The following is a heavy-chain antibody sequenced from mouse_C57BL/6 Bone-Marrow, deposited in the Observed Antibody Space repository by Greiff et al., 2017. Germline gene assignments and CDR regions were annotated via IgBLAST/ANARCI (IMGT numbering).Heavy chain of an antibody. CDR1: GFNIKDYY. CDR3: ARPTVVASTFDY. V-gene: IGHV14-2*01. D-gene: IGHD1-1*01. CDR2: IDPEDGET. J-gene: IGHJ2*01. Sequence: VPLPPSFSELVKPGASVKLSCTASGFNIKDYYMHWVKQRTEQGLEWIGRIDPEDGETKYAPKFQGKATITADTSSNTAYLQLSSLTSEDTAVYYCARPTVVASTFDYWGQGTTLTVSS.